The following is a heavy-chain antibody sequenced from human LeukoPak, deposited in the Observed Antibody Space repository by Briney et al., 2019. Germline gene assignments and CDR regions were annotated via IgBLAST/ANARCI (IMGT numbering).Heavy chain of an antibody. CDR1: GFTFSSYA. CDR3: AKEPDSSGWSEGVDY. Sequence: ASVKVSCKASGFTFSSYAMSWVRQAPGKGLEWVSGISGSGGSTYYADSVKGRFTISRDNSKNTLYLQMNSLRAEDTAVYYCAKEPDSSGWSEGVDYWGQGTLVTVSS. CDR2: ISGSGGST. V-gene: IGHV3-23*01. D-gene: IGHD6-19*01. J-gene: IGHJ4*02.